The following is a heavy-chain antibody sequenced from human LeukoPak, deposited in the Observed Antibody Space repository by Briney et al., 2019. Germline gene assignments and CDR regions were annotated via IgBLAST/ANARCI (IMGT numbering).Heavy chain of an antibody. Sequence: GGSLSLSCAASGFTFSSYGMHWVRQAPGKGLEWVAVISYDGSNKYYADSVKGRFTISRDNSKNTLYLQMNSLRAEDTAVYYCAKLPSIWGQGTLVTVSS. D-gene: IGHD2/OR15-2a*01. V-gene: IGHV3-30*18. CDR3: AKLPSI. CDR2: ISYDGSNK. J-gene: IGHJ4*02. CDR1: GFTFSSYG.